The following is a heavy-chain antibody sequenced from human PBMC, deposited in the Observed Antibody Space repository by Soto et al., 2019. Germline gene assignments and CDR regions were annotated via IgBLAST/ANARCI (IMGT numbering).Heavy chain of an antibody. Sequence: QVQLVQSGAEVKKPGSSGKVSCKASRGTFSSSAISWVRQAPGQGLEWMGGIIPICRTPDYGQKFQGRVTITADESARTVYMELRGLRSEDTAVYFCARDKYRQQLGGNYYYITDIWGQGTTVTVSS. J-gene: IGHJ6*02. V-gene: IGHV1-69*12. CDR1: RGTFSSSA. CDR3: ARDKYRQQLGGNYYYITDI. D-gene: IGHD2-2*02. CDR2: IIPICRTP.